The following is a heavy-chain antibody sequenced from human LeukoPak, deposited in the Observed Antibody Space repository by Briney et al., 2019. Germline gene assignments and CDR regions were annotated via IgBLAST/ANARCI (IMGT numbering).Heavy chain of an antibody. J-gene: IGHJ4*02. CDR2: IFHSGNT. CDR3: ARTFAYANTAMVSDY. D-gene: IGHD5-18*01. CDR1: DYSISSGYY. V-gene: IGHV4-38-2*01. Sequence: SETLSLTCAVSDYSISSGYYWGWIRQPPGNGLEWIGSIFHSGNTYYNPSLKSRVTISVDTSKNQFSLKLCSVTAADTAVYYCARTFAYANTAMVSDYWGQGTLVTVSS.